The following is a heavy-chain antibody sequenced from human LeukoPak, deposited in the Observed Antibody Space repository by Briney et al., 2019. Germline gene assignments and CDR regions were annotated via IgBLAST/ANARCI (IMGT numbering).Heavy chain of an antibody. V-gene: IGHV3-23*01. CDR3: TKDHSEYVWGSYRRDDY. D-gene: IGHD3-16*02. CDR1: GFTVNSYA. CDR2: ISGSGDNT. J-gene: IGHJ4*02. Sequence: PGGVLRLSCAASGFTVNSYAMSWVRQGAGKGLEWVSTISGSGDNTYYADSVRDRFTISRDNSRTTVYLQMDSLRAEDTAVYYCTKDHSEYVWGSYRRDDYWGQGPLVTVSS.